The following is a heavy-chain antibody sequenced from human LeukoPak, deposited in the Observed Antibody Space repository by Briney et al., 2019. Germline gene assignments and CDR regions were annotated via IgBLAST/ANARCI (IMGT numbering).Heavy chain of an antibody. Sequence: GGSLRLSCAASGFTFSSYAMSWVRQAPGKGLEWVSAISGSGGSTYYADSVKGRFTISRDNAKNSLYLQMNSLRAEDTAVYYCARALIWGAFDIWGQGTMVTVSS. J-gene: IGHJ3*02. CDR1: GFTFSSYA. V-gene: IGHV3-23*01. CDR2: ISGSGGST. D-gene: IGHD3-16*01. CDR3: ARALIWGAFDI.